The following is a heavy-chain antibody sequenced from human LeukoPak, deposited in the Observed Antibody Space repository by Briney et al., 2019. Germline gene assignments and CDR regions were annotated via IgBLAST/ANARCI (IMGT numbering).Heavy chain of an antibody. CDR3: AKRRGLELLYYYYMDV. CDR2: ISGSGGST. V-gene: IGHV3-23*01. CDR1: GFTFSSYA. Sequence: GGSLRLSCVASGFTFSSYAMSWVRHAPGKWLEWVSAISGSGGSTYYADSVKGRFTISRDNSKNTLYLQMNSLRAEDTAVYYCAKRRGLELLYYYYMDVWGKGTTVTVSS. J-gene: IGHJ6*03. D-gene: IGHD1-7*01.